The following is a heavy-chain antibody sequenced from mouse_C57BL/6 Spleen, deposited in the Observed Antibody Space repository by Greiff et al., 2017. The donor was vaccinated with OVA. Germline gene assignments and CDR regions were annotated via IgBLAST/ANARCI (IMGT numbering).Heavy chain of an antibody. D-gene: IGHD3-2*02. J-gene: IGHJ2*01. CDR2: IYPGDGDT. Sequence: VQRVESGPELVKPGASVKISCKASGYAFSSSWMNWVKQRPGKGLEWIGRIYPGDGDTNYNGKFKGKATLTADKSSSTAYMQLSSLTSEDSAVYFCAKTAQALFDYWGQGTTLTVSS. CDR3: AKTAQALFDY. CDR1: GYAFSSSW. V-gene: IGHV1-82*01.